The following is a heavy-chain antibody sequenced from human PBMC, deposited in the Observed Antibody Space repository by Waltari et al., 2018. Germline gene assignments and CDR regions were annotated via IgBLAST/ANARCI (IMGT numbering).Heavy chain of an antibody. D-gene: IGHD3-9*01. CDR2: INHSGST. CDR1: GGSFSGYY. Sequence: QVQLQQWGAGLLKPSETLSLTCAVSGGSFSGYYSSWIRQPPGRALEWIGEINHSGSTNYNPSLKSRVTISVDTSKNQFSLKLSSVTAADTAVYYCARRYYDILTGYYPVTYYFDYWGQGTLVTVSS. V-gene: IGHV4-34*01. J-gene: IGHJ4*02. CDR3: ARRYYDILTGYYPVTYYFDY.